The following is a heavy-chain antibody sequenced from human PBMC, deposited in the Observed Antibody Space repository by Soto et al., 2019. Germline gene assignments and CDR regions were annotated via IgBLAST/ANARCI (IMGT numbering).Heavy chain of an antibody. CDR3: AKDCESEAYSGKYAIDS. J-gene: IGHJ5*01. CDR2: ISGGHTT. V-gene: IGHV3-23*01. Sequence: EVQLLESGGGLVQPGGSLRLSCAASGFTFSSYVMSWVRQAPGKGLEWVSAISGGHTTYYADSVKGRFTISRDNSKNTLYLQMNSLRAEDTSLYYCAKDCESEAYSGKYAIDSWGQGTLVSVST. D-gene: IGHD1-26*01. CDR1: GFTFSSYV.